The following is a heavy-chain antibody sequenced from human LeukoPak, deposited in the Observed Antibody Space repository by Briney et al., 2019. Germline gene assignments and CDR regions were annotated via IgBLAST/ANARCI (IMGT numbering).Heavy chain of an antibody. CDR1: GGTISSYA. CDR2: IIPIFGTA. Sequence: GASVKVSCKASGGTISSYAISWVRQAPGQGLEWMGGIIPIFGTANYAQKFQGRVTITADESTSTAYMELSSLRSEDTAVYYCARKAHDYGDYSAFDIWGQGTMVTVSS. V-gene: IGHV1-69*01. J-gene: IGHJ3*02. D-gene: IGHD4-17*01. CDR3: ARKAHDYGDYSAFDI.